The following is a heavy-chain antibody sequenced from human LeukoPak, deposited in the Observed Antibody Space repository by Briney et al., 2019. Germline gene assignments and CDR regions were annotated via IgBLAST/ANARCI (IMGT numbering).Heavy chain of an antibody. CDR3: LLWFGELSRLIN. CDR2: VSGSGGST. Sequence: PGGSLRLSCAASGFTFSSYAMSWVRPAPGEGRWWVSAVSGSGGSTYYADSVQGRFAISRDNSKNTLYLQMNSLRAEDTAVYYCLLWFGELSRLINWGQATLVSVCS. J-gene: IGHJ4*02. CDR1: GFTFSSYA. V-gene: IGHV3-23*01. D-gene: IGHD3-10*01.